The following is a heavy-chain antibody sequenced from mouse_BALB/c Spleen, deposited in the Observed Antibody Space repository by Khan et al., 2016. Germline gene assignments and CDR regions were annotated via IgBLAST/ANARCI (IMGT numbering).Heavy chain of an antibody. Sequence: VRLQQPGPELVKPGASVKMSCKASGYTFTSYVMHWVKQKPGQGLEWIGDINPYNDGTKYNEKFKGKATLTADKSSSTAYMELSSLTSEDSAVYCGARDDWDLDDWGQGTTVTVSS. CDR1: GYTFTSYV. CDR2: INPYNDGT. V-gene: IGHV1S136*01. CDR3: ARDDWDLDD. J-gene: IGHJ1*01.